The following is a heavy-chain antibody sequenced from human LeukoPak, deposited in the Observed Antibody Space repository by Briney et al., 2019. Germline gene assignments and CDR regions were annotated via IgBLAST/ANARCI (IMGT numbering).Heavy chain of an antibody. CDR2: INPNSGGT. J-gene: IGHJ5*02. D-gene: IGHD1-26*01. V-gene: IGHV1-2*02. CDR1: GYTFKDYY. Sequence: ASVKVSCKTSGYTFKDYYIHWVRQAPGQGLEWMGWINPNSGGTNYAQKFQGRVTMTRDTSISTAYMELSRLRSDDTAVYYCARLVGASWFDPWGQGTLVTVSS. CDR3: ARLVGASWFDP.